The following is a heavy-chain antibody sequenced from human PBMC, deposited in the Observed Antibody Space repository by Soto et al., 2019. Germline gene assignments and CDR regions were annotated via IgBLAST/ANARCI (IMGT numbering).Heavy chain of an antibody. CDR2: ISANNGNT. J-gene: IGHJ5*02. Sequence: GASVKVSCKASGDTFSNFAFTWVRQAPGQRLEWMGWISANNGNTNYAQKMQGRVTMTTDTSTSTAYMELGSLRSDDTAVYYCARVLYGSGSTNWFDPWGQGTLVTVSS. CDR1: GDTFSNFA. D-gene: IGHD3-10*01. CDR3: ARVLYGSGSTNWFDP. V-gene: IGHV1-18*01.